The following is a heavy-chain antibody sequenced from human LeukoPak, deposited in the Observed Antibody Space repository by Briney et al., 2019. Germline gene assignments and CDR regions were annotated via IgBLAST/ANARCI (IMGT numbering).Heavy chain of an antibody. CDR1: GFTVSTYA. J-gene: IGHJ4*02. Sequence: GGSLRLSCAASGFTVSTYAMSWVRQAPGKGLEWVSGISGSGGRTYYADSVKGRFTISRDNSENTLYLQMNRLRAEDTAVYYCAKDQGDYSSGWSIFDYWGQGSLVTVSS. D-gene: IGHD6-19*01. CDR3: AKDQGDYSSGWSIFDY. CDR2: ISGSGGRT. V-gene: IGHV3-23*01.